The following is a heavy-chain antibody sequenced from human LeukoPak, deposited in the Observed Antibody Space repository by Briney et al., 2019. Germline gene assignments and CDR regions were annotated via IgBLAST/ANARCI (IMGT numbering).Heavy chain of an antibody. CDR2: ITYDSDYI. Sequence: GGSLRLSCESSVFTFITYSMNEVRQAPGKGLEWVSTITYDSDYIYYTDSVKGRFTISRDNAKKSLYLQMNSVRADDTAVYYCARYGVSSSRSYIDYWGQGTLVTVSS. CDR3: ARYGVSSSRSYIDY. V-gene: IGHV3-21*01. J-gene: IGHJ4*02. CDR1: VFTFITYS. D-gene: IGHD2-2*01.